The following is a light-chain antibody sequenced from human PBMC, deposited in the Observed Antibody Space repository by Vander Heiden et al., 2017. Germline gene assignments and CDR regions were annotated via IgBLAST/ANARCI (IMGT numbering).Light chain of an antibody. CDR2: EAS. CDR3: QQRSNWPPLT. V-gene: IGKV3-11*01. Sequence: EIVLTQSPATLSLSPGERATLSCRASQSVSSYLAWYQQKPGQAPRLLIYEASNRATGIPARFSGSGSGTDFTLTISSLEPEDFAVYYCQQRSNWPPLTFGGGNKVEIK. CDR1: QSVSSY. J-gene: IGKJ4*01.